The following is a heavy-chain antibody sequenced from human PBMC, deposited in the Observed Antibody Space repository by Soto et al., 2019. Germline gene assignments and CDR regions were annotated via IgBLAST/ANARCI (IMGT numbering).Heavy chain of an antibody. CDR2: IIPKLGSA. CDR3: ARGGDGYNFCGVY. Sequence: QVQLVQSGAEVKEPGSSVKVSCKASGGCNLRDYRTTWVRRAPGQGLEWMGGIIPKLGSANYAQNFQGRVTVTEDESTTTVYLELRSLRSDDTAFYYCARGGDGYNFCGVYWGQGTPVTVSS. D-gene: IGHD2-21*01. J-gene: IGHJ4*02. V-gene: IGHV1-69*01. CDR1: GGCNLRDYR.